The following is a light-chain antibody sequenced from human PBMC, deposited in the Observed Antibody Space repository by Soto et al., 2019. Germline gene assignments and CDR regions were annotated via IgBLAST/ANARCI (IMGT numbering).Light chain of an antibody. CDR2: DAS. J-gene: IGKJ1*01. Sequence: DIQMTQSPSPLSASVGASVTITCRASQSISHWLAWYQQKPGKAPKFLIYDASSLESGVPSRFSGSGSGTEFTLTISSLQPDDFATYYCQQYNNYPWTFGQGTKVHIK. V-gene: IGKV1-5*01. CDR1: QSISHW. CDR3: QQYNNYPWT.